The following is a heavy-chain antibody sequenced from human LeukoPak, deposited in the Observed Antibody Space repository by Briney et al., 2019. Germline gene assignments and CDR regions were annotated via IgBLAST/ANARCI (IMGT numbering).Heavy chain of an antibody. CDR2: LSGSGGAT. J-gene: IGHJ4*02. CDR3: SKDLLPVGASYYYFDY. D-gene: IGHD1-26*01. V-gene: IGHV3-23*01. CDR1: GFTFSSYA. Sequence: GGSLRLSCAASGFTFSSYAMNWVRRAPGKGLEWVSSLSGSGGATYYADSVKGRFSISRDNSKNTLYLQMNSLRVDDTAVYYCSKDLLPVGASYYYFDYWGQGTLVTVSS.